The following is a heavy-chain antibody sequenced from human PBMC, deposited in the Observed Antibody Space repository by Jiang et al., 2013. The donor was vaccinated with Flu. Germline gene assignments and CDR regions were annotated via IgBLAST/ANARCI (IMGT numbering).Heavy chain of an antibody. CDR1: GYTFTSYD. CDR2: MNPNSGNT. CDR3: ATGIETGTTDYYYGMDV. V-gene: IGHV1-8*01. Sequence: GAEVKKPGASVKVSCKASGYTFTSYDINWVRQATGQGLEWMGWMNPNSGNTGYAQKFQGRVTMTRNTSISTAYMELSSLRSEDTAVYYCATGIETGTTDYYYGMDVWGQGTTVTVSS. J-gene: IGHJ6*02. D-gene: IGHD1-7*01.